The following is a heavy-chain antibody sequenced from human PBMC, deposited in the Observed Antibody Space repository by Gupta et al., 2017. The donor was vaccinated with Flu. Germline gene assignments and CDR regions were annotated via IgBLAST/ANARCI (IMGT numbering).Heavy chain of an antibody. V-gene: IGHV1-8*01. CDR3: ARCPWTTFA. J-gene: IGHJ5*02. CDR1: D. Sequence: DIDWVGQATGQGLEWMGWMNPNSGNTGYAQKFQGRVTMTRNTFIGTAYMGLSSLRSEDTAVYYCARCPWTTFAWGQGTLVTVSS. CDR2: MNPNSGNT. D-gene: IGHD4-4*01.